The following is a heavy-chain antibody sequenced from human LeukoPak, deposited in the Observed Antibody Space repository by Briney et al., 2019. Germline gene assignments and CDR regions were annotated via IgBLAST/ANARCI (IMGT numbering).Heavy chain of an antibody. CDR3: ARAPIAAAGALGY. CDR2: IYYSGST. D-gene: IGHD6-13*01. Sequence: SETLSLTCTVSGGSISSYYWSWIRQPPGKGLEWIGYIYYSGSTNYNPSLKSRVTISVDTSKNQSSLKLSSVTAADTAVYYCARAPIAAAGALGYWGQGTLVTVSS. CDR1: GGSISSYY. J-gene: IGHJ4*02. V-gene: IGHV4-59*08.